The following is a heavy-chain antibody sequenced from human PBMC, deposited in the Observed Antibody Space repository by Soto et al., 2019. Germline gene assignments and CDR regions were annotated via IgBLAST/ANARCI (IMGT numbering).Heavy chain of an antibody. D-gene: IGHD3-16*01. Sequence: QLVQSGSEVKKPGSSVKVSCQASGVTFSGYVVTWVRQDPGQGLEWMGEFVPLFGTTNYAQRFSGRITIPAEESTSTAYMELRTLRSDDTAVYYCATHGLGVSSPPYFDNWGQVTLVTVSS. V-gene: IGHV1-69*01. CDR1: GVTFSGYV. CDR2: FVPLFGTT. CDR3: ATHGLGVSSPPYFDN. J-gene: IGHJ4*02.